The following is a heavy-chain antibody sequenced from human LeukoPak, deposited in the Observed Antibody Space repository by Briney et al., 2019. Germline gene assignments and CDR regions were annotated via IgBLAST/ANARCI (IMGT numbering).Heavy chain of an antibody. CDR1: GFSSWSYD. CDR3: ARRGAGPGGDFYFDY. CDR2: IGVAGNT. D-gene: IGHD3-16*01. Sequence: GGSLRLSCAPSGFSSWSYDMHWVRQATGKGLEWVSGIGVAGNTYYPGSVKGRFTISRENAKNSLYLQMNSLRAGDTAVYYCARRGAGPGGDFYFDYWGQGTLVTVSS. J-gene: IGHJ4*02. V-gene: IGHV3-13*04.